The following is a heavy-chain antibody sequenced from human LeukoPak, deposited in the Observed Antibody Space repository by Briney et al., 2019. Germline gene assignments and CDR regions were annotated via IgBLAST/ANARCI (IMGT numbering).Heavy chain of an antibody. D-gene: IGHD1-26*01. J-gene: IGHJ4*02. CDR1: GFTFINYA. CDR3: VRTLPLGDF. Sequence: GGSLRLSCAASGFTFINYAMSWVRQAPGKGLEWISGITSSSGCTYYVDSVKGRFTISTDNSMTTLYLQMNSLRVEDTALYCCVRTLPLGDFWGQGTLVTVSS. V-gene: IGHV3-23*01. CDR2: ITSSSGCT.